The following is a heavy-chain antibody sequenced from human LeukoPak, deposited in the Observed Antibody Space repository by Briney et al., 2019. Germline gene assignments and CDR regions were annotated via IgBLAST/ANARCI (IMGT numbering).Heavy chain of an antibody. D-gene: IGHD3-22*01. Sequence: PSETLSLTCSVSGGSIRNYFWSWIRQPAGKGLEWIGRIYTSGSIDYKPSLRSRVTMSVDTSRNQFSLKLTSVTAADTAVYYCVRESKTYDGSGYCHDYWGQGTLVTVSS. CDR3: VRESKTYDGSGYCHDY. J-gene: IGHJ4*02. CDR1: GGSIRNYF. CDR2: IYTSGSI. V-gene: IGHV4-4*07.